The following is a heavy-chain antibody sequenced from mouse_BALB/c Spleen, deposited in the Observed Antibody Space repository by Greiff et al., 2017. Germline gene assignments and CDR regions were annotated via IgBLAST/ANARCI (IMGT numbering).Heavy chain of an antibody. J-gene: IGHJ2*01. Sequence: EVQLQQSGAELVRPGALVKLSCKASGFNIKDYYMHWVKQRPEQGLEWIGWIDPENGNTIYDPKFQGKASITADTSSNTAYLQLSSLTSEDTAVYYCAKGTNYFDYWGQGTTLTVSS. CDR1: GFNIKDYY. CDR2: IDPENGNT. D-gene: IGHD3-3*01. CDR3: AKGTNYFDY. V-gene: IGHV14-1*02.